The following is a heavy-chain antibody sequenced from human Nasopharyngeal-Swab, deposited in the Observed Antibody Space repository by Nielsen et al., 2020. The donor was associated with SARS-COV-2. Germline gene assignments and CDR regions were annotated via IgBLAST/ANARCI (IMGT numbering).Heavy chain of an antibody. CDR2: MNPNSGNT. Sequence: ASVKVSCKASGYTFTSYDINWVRQATGQGLEWMGWMNPNSGNTGYAQKFQGRVTMTRNTSISTAYMELSSLRSEDTAVYYCARGFIVATIFHYYYYMDVWGKGTTVTVFS. J-gene: IGHJ6*03. D-gene: IGHD5-12*01. V-gene: IGHV1-8*01. CDR1: GYTFTSYD. CDR3: ARGFIVATIFHYYYYMDV.